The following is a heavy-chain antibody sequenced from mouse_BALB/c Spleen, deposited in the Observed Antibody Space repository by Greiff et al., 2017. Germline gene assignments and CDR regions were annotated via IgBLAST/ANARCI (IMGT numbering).Heavy chain of an antibody. D-gene: IGHD2-4*01. CDR1: GYTFTSYV. CDR2: INPYNDGT. V-gene: IGHV1-14*01. J-gene: IGHJ2*01. CDR3: ARSKAYDYDFLDY. Sequence: EVQLQQSGPELVKPGASVKMSCKASGYTFTSYVMHWVKQKPGQGLEWIGYINPYNDGTKYNEKFKGKATLTSDKSSSTAYMELSSLTSEDSAVYYCARSKAYDYDFLDYGGKGTTLTVSS.